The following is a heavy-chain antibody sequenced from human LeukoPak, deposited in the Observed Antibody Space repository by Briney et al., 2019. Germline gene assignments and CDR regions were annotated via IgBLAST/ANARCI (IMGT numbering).Heavy chain of an antibody. CDR1: GDSINSLDL. CDR2: IYYSGST. CDR3: ARAPNPDFFDD. Sequence: PSGTLSLTCTVSGDSINSLDLWSWVRQPPGKGLEWIGYIYYSGSTNYNPSLKSRVTISVDTSKNQFSLKLSSVTAADTAVYYCARAPNPDFFDDWGQGTLVTVSS. D-gene: IGHD2-8*01. V-gene: IGHV4-59*11. J-gene: IGHJ4*02.